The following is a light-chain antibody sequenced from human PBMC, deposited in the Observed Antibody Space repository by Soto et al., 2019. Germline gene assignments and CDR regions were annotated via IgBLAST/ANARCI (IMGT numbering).Light chain of an antibody. V-gene: IGKV1-5*03. CDR2: KAS. CDR1: QSINSW. Sequence: IQMTQSPSTLSASVGDRVTITCRASQSINSWLAWYQQKPGKAPKLLIYKASTLESGVPSRFSGSGSGTEFTLTISCLQPDDFATYYCQHYNSYSEFSFGPGTRLEIK. J-gene: IGKJ5*01. CDR3: QHYNSYSEFS.